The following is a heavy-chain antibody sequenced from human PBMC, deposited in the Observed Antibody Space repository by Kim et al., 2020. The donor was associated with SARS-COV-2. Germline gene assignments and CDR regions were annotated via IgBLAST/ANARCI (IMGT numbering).Heavy chain of an antibody. D-gene: IGHD3-3*01. Sequence: YSNPSLKSRVTISVDTSKNQFSLKLSSVTAADTAVYYCARVIPDFGVVNFWGQGTLVTVSS. CDR3: ARVIPDFGVVNF. V-gene: IGHV4-31*02. J-gene: IGHJ4*02.